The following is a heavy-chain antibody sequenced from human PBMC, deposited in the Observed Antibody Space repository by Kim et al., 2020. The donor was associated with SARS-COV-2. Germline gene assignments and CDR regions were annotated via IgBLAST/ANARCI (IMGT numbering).Heavy chain of an antibody. V-gene: IGHV3-48*03. Sequence: GGSLRLSCAASGFTFSSYEMNWVRQAPGKGLEWVSYISSSGSTKYYADSVKGRFTISRDNAKNSLYLQMNSLRAEDTAVYYCARDWGSVGFDYWGQGTLVTVSS. D-gene: IGHD3-16*01. CDR3: ARDWGSVGFDY. CDR1: GFTFSSYE. J-gene: IGHJ4*02. CDR2: ISSSGSTK.